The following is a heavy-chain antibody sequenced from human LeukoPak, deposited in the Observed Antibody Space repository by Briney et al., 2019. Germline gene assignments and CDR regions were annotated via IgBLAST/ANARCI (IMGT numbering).Heavy chain of an antibody. V-gene: IGHV3-30*02. D-gene: IGHD3-3*01. CDR1: GFTFDNYG. CDR2: VRYDDSDK. J-gene: IGHJ4*02. CDR3: AKVADMYCDFWSGYYSAVAGTTAQDDY. Sequence: PGGSLRLSCVVSGFTFDNYGMHWVRQAPGKGLEWVAFVRYDDSDKYYADSVKGRFTISRDNSKNTLYLQMNSLRAEDTAVYYCAKVADMYCDFWSGYYSAVAGTTAQDDYWGQGTLVTVSS.